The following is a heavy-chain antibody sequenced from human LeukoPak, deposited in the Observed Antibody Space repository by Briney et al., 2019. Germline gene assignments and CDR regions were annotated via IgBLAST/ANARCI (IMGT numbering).Heavy chain of an antibody. J-gene: IGHJ4*02. CDR1: GGTFSSYA. Sequence: ASVKVSCKASGGTFSSYAISWVRQAPGQGLEWMGGIIPIFGTANYARKFQGRVTITADESTSTAYMELSSLRSEDTAVYYCARARSIAVAGTDFDYWGQGTLVTVSS. CDR2: IIPIFGTA. CDR3: ARARSIAVAGTDFDY. V-gene: IGHV1-69*01. D-gene: IGHD6-19*01.